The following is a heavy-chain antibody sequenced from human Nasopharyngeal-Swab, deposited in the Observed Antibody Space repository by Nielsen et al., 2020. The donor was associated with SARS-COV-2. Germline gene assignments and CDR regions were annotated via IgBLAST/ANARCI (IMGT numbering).Heavy chain of an antibody. D-gene: IGHD5-24*01. CDR1: GYSFTSYC. CDR3: ARHGPEMATGLYYYYMDV. V-gene: IGHV5-10-1*01. CDR2: IDPSDSYT. J-gene: IGHJ6*03. Sequence: GESLKISCTGSGYSFTSYCISWVRQMPGKGLEWMGRIDPSDSYTNYSPSFQGHVTISADKSISTAYLQWSSLKASDTAMYYCARHGPEMATGLYYYYMDVWGKGTTVTVSS.